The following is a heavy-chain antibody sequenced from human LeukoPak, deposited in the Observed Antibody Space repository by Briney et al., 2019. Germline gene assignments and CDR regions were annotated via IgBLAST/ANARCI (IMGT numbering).Heavy chain of an antibody. CDR3: AKEWKVRGVITAGFDY. V-gene: IGHV3-23*01. J-gene: IGHJ4*02. CDR1: GFTFSSYA. CDR2: ISGSGGSI. D-gene: IGHD3-10*01. Sequence: GGSLRLSCAASGFTFSSYAMSWVRQAPGKGLEWVSAISGSGGSIYYADSVKGRFTISRDNSKNTLYLQMNSLRAEDTAVYYCAKEWKVRGVITAGFDYWGQGTLVTVSS.